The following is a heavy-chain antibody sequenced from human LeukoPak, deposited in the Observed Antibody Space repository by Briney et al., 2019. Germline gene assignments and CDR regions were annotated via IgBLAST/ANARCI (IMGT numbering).Heavy chain of an antibody. J-gene: IGHJ6*03. D-gene: IGHD2-15*01. Sequence: GGSLRLSCAASGFTFSSYSMNWVRQAPGKGLEWVSYISSGSSTIYYADSVKGRFTISRDNAKNSLYLQMNSLRAEDTAVYYCARGTDTLGYCSGGRCYYYYYMAVWGKGTTVTVS. CDR3: ARGTDTLGYCSGGRCYYYYYMAV. CDR1: GFTFSSYS. V-gene: IGHV3-48*01. CDR2: ISSGSSTI.